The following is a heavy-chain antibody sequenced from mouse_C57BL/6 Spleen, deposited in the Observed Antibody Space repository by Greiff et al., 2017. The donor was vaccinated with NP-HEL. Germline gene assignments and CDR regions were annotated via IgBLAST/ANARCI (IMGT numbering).Heavy chain of an antibody. J-gene: IGHJ2*01. CDR2: INPNNGGT. CDR1: GYTFTDYY. D-gene: IGHD2-3*01. V-gene: IGHV1-26*01. CDR3: ASPIYDGYSRYYFDY. Sequence: VQLQQSGPELVKPGASVKISCKASGYTFTDYYMNWVKQSHGKSLEWIGDINPNNGGTSYNQKFKGKATLTVDKSSSTAYMELRSLTSEDSAVYYCASPIYDGYSRYYFDYWGQGTTLTVSS.